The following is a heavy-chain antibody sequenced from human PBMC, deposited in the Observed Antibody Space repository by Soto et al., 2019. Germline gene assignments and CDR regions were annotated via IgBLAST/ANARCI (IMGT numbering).Heavy chain of an antibody. J-gene: IGHJ4*02. CDR1: GFTFSSYA. CDR3: ARRSSSWYFDY. V-gene: IGHV3-23*01. D-gene: IGHD6-13*01. Sequence: SGFTFSSYAMNWVRQAPGKGLEWVSVISGSDGSTYYADSVKGRFTISRDNSKNTLNLQMNSLRAEDTAVYYCARRSSSWYFDYWGQGTLVTVSS. CDR2: ISGSDGST.